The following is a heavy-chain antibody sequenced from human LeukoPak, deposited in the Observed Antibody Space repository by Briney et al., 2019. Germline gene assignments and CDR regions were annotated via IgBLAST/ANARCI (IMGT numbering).Heavy chain of an antibody. CDR2: ISWNSGSM. J-gene: IGHJ3*02. Sequence: GRSLRLSCAASGFTFADYAMHWVRQAPGKGLEWVSGISWNSGSMGYADSVKGRFTIPRDNAKNSPYLQMNSLRAEDTALYYCAKDLYTGYFDAFDMWGQGTMVTVSS. CDR3: AKDLYTGYFDAFDM. D-gene: IGHD1-26*01. CDR1: GFTFADYA. V-gene: IGHV3-9*01.